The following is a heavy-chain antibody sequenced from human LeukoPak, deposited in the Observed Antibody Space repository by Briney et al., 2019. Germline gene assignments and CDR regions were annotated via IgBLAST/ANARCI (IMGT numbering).Heavy chain of an antibody. CDR2: ISSSSSTI. CDR1: GLTFSSYS. D-gene: IGHD4-17*01. V-gene: IGHV3-48*01. J-gene: IGHJ6*03. CDR3: ASPKGFYGDYSNYYYYMDV. Sequence: GGSLRLSCAASGLTFSSYSMNWVRQAPGKGLEWVSYISSSSSTIYYADSVKGRFTISRDNAKNSLYLQMNSLRAEDTAVYYCASPKGFYGDYSNYYYYMDVWGKGTTVTVSS.